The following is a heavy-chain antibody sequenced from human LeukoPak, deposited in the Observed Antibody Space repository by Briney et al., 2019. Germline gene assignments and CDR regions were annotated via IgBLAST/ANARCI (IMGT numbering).Heavy chain of an antibody. D-gene: IGHD6-13*01. Sequence: GASLRLSCAASGFTFSSYAMSWVRQAPGKGLEGASAISGSGGSTYYADSVKGRFTISRDNSKNTLYLQMNSLRAEDTAVYYCAKDGYSSSPNWFDPWGQGTLVTVSS. CDR2: ISGSGGST. V-gene: IGHV3-23*01. J-gene: IGHJ5*02. CDR1: GFTFSSYA. CDR3: AKDGYSSSPNWFDP.